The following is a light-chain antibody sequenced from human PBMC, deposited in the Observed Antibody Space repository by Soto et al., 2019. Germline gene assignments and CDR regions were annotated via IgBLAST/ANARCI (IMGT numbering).Light chain of an antibody. CDR1: SSDVGIFNY. Sequence: QSALTQPPSASGSPGQSVTISCTGTSSDVGIFNYVSWYQQHPDQAPKLLIFEVNKRPSGVPDRFSASKSGNTASLTVSGLQAEDKADYYCCSYAGSNTLIFGGGTKLTVL. CDR2: EVN. CDR3: CSYAGSNTLI. V-gene: IGLV2-8*01. J-gene: IGLJ2*01.